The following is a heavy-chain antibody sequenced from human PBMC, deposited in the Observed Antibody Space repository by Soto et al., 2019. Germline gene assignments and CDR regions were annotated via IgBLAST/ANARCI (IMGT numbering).Heavy chain of an antibody. D-gene: IGHD4-17*01. J-gene: IGHJ6*02. CDR2: ISSNSTTI. Sequence: EVQLVASGGGLVQPGGSLRLSCAASRFTFSLYSMNWVGQAPGKGLEWISYISSNSTTIYYADSVKGRFTFSRDNAKNSVYLQMNSLRDEDTAVYYCARSAYGDPYYYDGIDVWGQGTTVTVSS. V-gene: IGHV3-48*02. CDR3: ARSAYGDPYYYDGIDV. CDR1: RFTFSLYS.